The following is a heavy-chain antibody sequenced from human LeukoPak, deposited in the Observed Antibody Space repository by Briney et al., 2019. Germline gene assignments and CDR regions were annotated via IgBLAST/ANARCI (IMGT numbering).Heavy chain of an antibody. V-gene: IGHV1-46*01. Sequence: ASVKVSCKASGSTFSTYCMHWVRQPPGQGLEWMGIINPSGGSTSYAQKFQGRITMTRDTSTSTVYMELSSRRSEATAVYDCAREGAAAGPWDWGQGTLVTVSS. CDR3: AREGAAAGPWD. D-gene: IGHD6-13*01. CDR2: INPSGGST. J-gene: IGHJ4*02. CDR1: GSTFSTYC.